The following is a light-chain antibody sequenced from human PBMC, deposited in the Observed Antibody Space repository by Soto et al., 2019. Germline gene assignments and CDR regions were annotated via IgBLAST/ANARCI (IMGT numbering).Light chain of an antibody. Sequence: EIVMTQSPDTLSVSPGERATLSCSSSQSVSSNLAWYQQKPGQAPRLLIYGASTRATGFPARFSGSGSGTEFTLTISSLQSEDFAVYYCHHYNSWPYTFGQGTKVDIK. CDR1: QSVSSN. CDR2: GAS. V-gene: IGKV3-15*01. CDR3: HHYNSWPYT. J-gene: IGKJ2*01.